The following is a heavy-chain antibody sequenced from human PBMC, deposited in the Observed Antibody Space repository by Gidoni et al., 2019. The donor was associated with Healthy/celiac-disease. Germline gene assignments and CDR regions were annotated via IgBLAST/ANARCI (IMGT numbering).Heavy chain of an antibody. CDR1: GSTVSSSA. D-gene: IGHD3-16*01. Sequence: QVQLVESGGGVVQPGRCRRRSCPAAGSTVSSSATHWVRQAPGKGLEWVAVISYDGSNKYYADSVKGRFTSSRDNSKNTLYLQMNSLRAEDTAVYYCAREGLRLGELRPIYYYGMDVWGQGTTVTVSS. CDR3: AREGLRLGELRPIYYYGMDV. CDR2: ISYDGSNK. V-gene: IGHV3-30-3*01. J-gene: IGHJ6*02.